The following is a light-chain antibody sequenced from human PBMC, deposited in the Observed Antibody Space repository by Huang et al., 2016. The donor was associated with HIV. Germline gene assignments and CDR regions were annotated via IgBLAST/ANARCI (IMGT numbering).Light chain of an antibody. Sequence: EIVLTQSPATLSLSPGERATLSCRASQNITSFLAWYRQKPGQAPRLLIFDATNRATGTPARFSGSGSGTDFTLTIHSLEPEDFAVYYCQQRIQWPRLTFGGWTRVEMK. V-gene: IGKV3-11*01. CDR3: QQRIQWPRLT. J-gene: IGKJ4*01. CDR2: DAT. CDR1: QNITSF.